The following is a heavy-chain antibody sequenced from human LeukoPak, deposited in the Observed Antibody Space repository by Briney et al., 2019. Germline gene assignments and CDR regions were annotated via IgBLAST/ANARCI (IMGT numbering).Heavy chain of an antibody. CDR2: IYSGGST. D-gene: IGHD2-2*01. CDR1: GFTVSSNY. V-gene: IGHV3-53*05. J-gene: IGHJ4*02. Sequence: GGSLRLSCAASGFTVSSNYMSWVRQAPGKGLEWVSVIYSGGSTYYADSVKGRFTISRDNSKNTLYLQMNSLRADDTAVYYCARDAPYCSSTSCFRGPIANWGQGTLVTVSS. CDR3: ARDAPYCSSTSCFRGPIAN.